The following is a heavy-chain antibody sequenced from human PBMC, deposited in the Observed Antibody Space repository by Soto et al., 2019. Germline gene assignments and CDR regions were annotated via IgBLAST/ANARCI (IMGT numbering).Heavy chain of an antibody. J-gene: IGHJ6*02. Sequence: PSETLSLTCTVSRGSVTGYYWSWIRQAPGRGLEWIGYIYYAGNTLYTPSLSSRVTISIDTSKNQFSLRLTSVTAADTAVYFCERHDAVPTLQNAMGVWGQGATVTVSS. CDR2: IYYAGNT. CDR3: ERHDAVPTLQNAMGV. D-gene: IGHD2-15*01. V-gene: IGHV4-59*02. CDR1: RGSVTGYY.